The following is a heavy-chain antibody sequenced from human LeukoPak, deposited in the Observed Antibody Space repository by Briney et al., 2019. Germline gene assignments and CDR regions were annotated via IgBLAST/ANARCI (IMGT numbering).Heavy chain of an antibody. CDR3: AKGEYYYDSSGYAFDI. Sequence: GGSLRLSCAASGFTFSTYSMNRVRRAPGKGLDWILYINPRSTTTYYADSVKGRFTISRDNAQNSLYLQMNSLRAEDTAVYYCAKGEYYYDSSGYAFDIWGQGTMVTVSS. J-gene: IGHJ3*02. CDR2: INPRSTTT. D-gene: IGHD3-22*01. V-gene: IGHV3-48*01. CDR1: GFTFSTYS.